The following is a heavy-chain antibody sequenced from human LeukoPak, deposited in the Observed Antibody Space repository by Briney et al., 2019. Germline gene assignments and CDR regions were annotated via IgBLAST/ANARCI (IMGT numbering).Heavy chain of an antibody. V-gene: IGHV3-30*18. D-gene: IGHD6-13*01. Sequence: GGSLRLSCAASGFTFSSYGMHWVRQAPGKGLEGVAVISYDGSNKYYADSVKGRFTISRDNSTSPLYLKMNSLTAEDTAVYYCAKDRQGDSSSWVDYWGQGTLVTVSS. CDR2: ISYDGSNK. J-gene: IGHJ4*02. CDR1: GFTFSSYG. CDR3: AKDRQGDSSSWVDY.